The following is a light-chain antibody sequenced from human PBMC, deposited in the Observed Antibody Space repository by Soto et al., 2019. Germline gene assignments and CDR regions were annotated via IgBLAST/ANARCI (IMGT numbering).Light chain of an antibody. CDR1: QSITTW. CDR3: QQYNSYSWT. Sequence: DIQMTQSPSTLSASIGDRVTITCRASQSITTWLAWYQQKPGKAPKLLIYDASSLESGVPARFSGSGSGTEFTLTISSLQSADFAVYYCQQYNSYSWTFGQGTKVEIK. V-gene: IGKV1-5*01. CDR2: DAS. J-gene: IGKJ1*01.